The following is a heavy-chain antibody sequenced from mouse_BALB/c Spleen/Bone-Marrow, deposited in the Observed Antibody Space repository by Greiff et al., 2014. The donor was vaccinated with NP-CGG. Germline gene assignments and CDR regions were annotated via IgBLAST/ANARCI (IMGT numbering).Heavy chain of an antibody. Sequence: EVQLQQSGAELVRSGASVKLSCTASGFNIKDFYMHWVKQRPEQGLEWIGWIDPENGDTEYVPKFQGKATMTADTSSNTAYLQLSSLTSEDTAVYYCNAHITTVSYWGQGTTLTVSS. CDR1: GFNIKDFY. D-gene: IGHD1-1*01. V-gene: IGHV14-4*02. J-gene: IGHJ2*01. CDR2: IDPENGDT. CDR3: NAHITTVSY.